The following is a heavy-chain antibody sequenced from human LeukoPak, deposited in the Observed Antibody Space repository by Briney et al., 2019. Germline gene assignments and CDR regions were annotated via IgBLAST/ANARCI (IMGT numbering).Heavy chain of an antibody. CDR3: APNSATGTIDY. D-gene: IGHD1-1*01. Sequence: GGSLRLSCAASRFTFGSYWMSWVRQAPGKGLEWVANIKQDGSETYYVDSVKGRFTISRDNAKNSLYLQMNSLGAEDTAVYYCAPNSATGTIDYWGQGTLVTVSS. CDR2: IKQDGSET. J-gene: IGHJ4*02. CDR1: RFTFGSYW. V-gene: IGHV3-7*01.